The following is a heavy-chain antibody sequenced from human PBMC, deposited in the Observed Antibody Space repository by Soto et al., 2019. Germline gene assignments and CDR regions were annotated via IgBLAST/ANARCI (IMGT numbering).Heavy chain of an antibody. V-gene: IGHV1-46*01. J-gene: IGHJ4*02. CDR3: ARADYYDSSGFYYDC. CDR1: GYIFTNHY. CDR2: INPSGGST. Sequence: QVQLVQSGAEVKKPGASVKVSCKASGYIFTNHYIHWVRQAPGQGLEWMGMINPSGGSTNYLQKFQGRITMTRDTSTSTVYMELSSLRSEDTAVYFCARADYYDSSGFYYDCWGQGTLVTVSS. D-gene: IGHD3-22*01.